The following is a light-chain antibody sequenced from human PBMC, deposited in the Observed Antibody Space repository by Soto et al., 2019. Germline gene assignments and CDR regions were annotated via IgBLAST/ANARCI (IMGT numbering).Light chain of an antibody. CDR2: DVS. J-gene: IGLJ3*02. Sequence: QSALTQPASVSGSPGQSITISCTGTSSDVGGYNFVSWYQQHPGKAPELMIYDVSSRPSGVSNRFSGSKSGNTASLTISGLQAEDEGDYYCSSYASSSTVVFGAGTKLTVL. CDR3: SSYASSSTVV. CDR1: SSDVGGYNF. V-gene: IGLV2-14*03.